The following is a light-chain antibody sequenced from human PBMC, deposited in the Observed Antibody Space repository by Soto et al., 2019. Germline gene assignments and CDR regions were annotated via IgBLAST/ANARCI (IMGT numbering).Light chain of an antibody. V-gene: IGKV1-27*01. J-gene: IGKJ3*01. Sequence: DVQMTQSTSSLSASVGDRVTITCRASQGISNYLAWYQQKPGKVPKLLIYAASTLQSGVLSRFSGSGSGTDFTLPICSLQPEDVATSYCQKYNSAPFTFGPGTKVHIK. CDR2: AAS. CDR3: QKYNSAPFT. CDR1: QGISNY.